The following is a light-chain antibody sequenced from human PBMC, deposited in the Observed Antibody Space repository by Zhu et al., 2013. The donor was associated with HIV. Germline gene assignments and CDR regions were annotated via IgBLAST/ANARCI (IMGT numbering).Light chain of an antibody. Sequence: IVLTQSPATLSLSPGETATLSCGASQTVSTDYVAWYQQKPGLAPRLLIYDASTRATGIPDRFSGSGSGTDFTLTISGLDPEDFCGVFCQQYGSSPLYTFGQGTKLEIK. V-gene: IGKV3D-20*01. CDR1: QTVSTDY. CDR3: QQYGSSPLYT. CDR2: DAS. J-gene: IGKJ2*01.